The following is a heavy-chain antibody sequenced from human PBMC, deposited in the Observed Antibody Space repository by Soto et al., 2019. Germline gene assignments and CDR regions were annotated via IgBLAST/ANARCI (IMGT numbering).Heavy chain of an antibody. CDR3: ARAYSGSGSPKF. Sequence: AAVKVSCKSSGYIFTYNYLHWVRQAPGQGLEWMGWINPKSGVTDFAQNFRGRVTMARDTAISTAYMELSRLRSDDTAVYYCARAYSGSGSPKFWGQGTLVTVSS. CDR1: GYIFTYNY. J-gene: IGHJ4*02. D-gene: IGHD3-10*01. CDR2: INPKSGVT. V-gene: IGHV1-2*02.